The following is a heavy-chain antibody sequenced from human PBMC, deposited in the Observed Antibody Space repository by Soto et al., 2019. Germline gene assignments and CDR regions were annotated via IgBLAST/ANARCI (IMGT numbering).Heavy chain of an antibody. CDR3: ARPSYYYDSSGYYHPRAFDI. D-gene: IGHD3-22*01. CDR2: ISYDGSNK. V-gene: IGHV3-30*03. J-gene: IGHJ3*02. Sequence: GGSLRLSCAASGFTFSSYGMHWVRQAPGKGLEWVAVISYDGSNKYYADSVKGRFTISRDNSKNTLYLQMNSLRAEDTAVYYCARPSYYYDSSGYYHPRAFDIWGQGTMVTVSS. CDR1: GFTFSSYG.